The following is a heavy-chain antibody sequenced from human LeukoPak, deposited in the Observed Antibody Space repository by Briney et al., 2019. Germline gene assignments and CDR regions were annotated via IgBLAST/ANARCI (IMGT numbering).Heavy chain of an antibody. V-gene: IGHV3-48*03. CDR3: AKLDYYGNY. CDR1: GFTFSSYE. D-gene: IGHD3-10*01. J-gene: IGHJ4*02. Sequence: GGSLRLSCAASGFTFSSYEMNWVRQAPGKGLEWVSYISSSGSTIYYADSVKGRFTISRDNSKNTLYLQMNSLRAEDTAVYYCAKLDYYGNYWGQGTLVTVSS. CDR2: ISSSGSTI.